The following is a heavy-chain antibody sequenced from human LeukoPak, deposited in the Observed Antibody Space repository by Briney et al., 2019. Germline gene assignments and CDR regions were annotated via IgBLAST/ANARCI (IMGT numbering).Heavy chain of an antibody. Sequence: GGSLRLSCAASGFTFSDYYMSWIRQAPGKGLEWVSYISSSGSTIYYADSVKGRFTISRDNAKNSLYLQMNSLRAEDTAVYYCAKDPSPTVWAFYYFDYWGQGTLVTVSS. CDR1: GFTFSDYY. V-gene: IGHV3-11*04. D-gene: IGHD3-16*01. J-gene: IGHJ4*02. CDR3: AKDPSPTVWAFYYFDY. CDR2: ISSSGSTI.